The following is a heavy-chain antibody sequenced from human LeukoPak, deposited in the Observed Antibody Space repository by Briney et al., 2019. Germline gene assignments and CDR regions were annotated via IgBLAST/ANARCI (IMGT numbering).Heavy chain of an antibody. CDR1: GFTFSSYG. Sequence: PGGSLRLSCAASGFTFSSYGMHWVRQAPGKGLEWVAVIWYDGSNKYYADSVKGRFTISRDNAKNSLYLQMNSLRAEDTAVYYCARGVARYFDYWGQGALVTVSS. J-gene: IGHJ4*02. CDR2: IWYDGSNK. V-gene: IGHV3-33*01. D-gene: IGHD3-9*01. CDR3: ARGVARYFDY.